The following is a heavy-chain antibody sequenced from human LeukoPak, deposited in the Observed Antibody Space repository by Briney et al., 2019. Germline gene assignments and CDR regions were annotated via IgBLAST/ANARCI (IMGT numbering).Heavy chain of an antibody. D-gene: IGHD2-2*01. CDR1: GFTFSTYW. CDR2: INWNGGST. J-gene: IGHJ3*02. V-gene: IGHV3-20*04. Sequence: GGSLRLSCEASGFTFSTYWMSWVRQAPGKGLEWVSGINWNGGSTGYAASVKGRFTISRDNARNSLYLQMNSLRAEDTAVYYCGSLDSREDSTSRWGPLDIWGQGTMVTVSS. CDR3: GSLDSREDSTSRWGPLDI.